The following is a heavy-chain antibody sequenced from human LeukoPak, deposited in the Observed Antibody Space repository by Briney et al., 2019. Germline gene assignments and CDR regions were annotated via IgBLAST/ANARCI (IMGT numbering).Heavy chain of an antibody. CDR1: GGTFSSYA. V-gene: IGHV1-2*06. CDR2: INPNSGGT. D-gene: IGHD3-9*01. Sequence: ASVKVSCKASGGTFSSYAISWVRQAPGQGLEWMGRINPNSGGTNYAQKFQGRVTMTRDTSISTAYMELSRLRSDDTAVYYCAREALRYFDWLLPFYGMDVWGQGTTVTVSS. J-gene: IGHJ6*02. CDR3: AREALRYFDWLLPFYGMDV.